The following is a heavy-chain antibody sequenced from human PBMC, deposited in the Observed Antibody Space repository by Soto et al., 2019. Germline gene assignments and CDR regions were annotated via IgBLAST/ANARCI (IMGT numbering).Heavy chain of an antibody. J-gene: IGHJ6*02. D-gene: IGHD2-15*01. CDR2: LSYGGTP. V-gene: IGHV4-59*13. Sequence: QGLLQESGPRLVKASESLSLTCTVSGGPISSYSWSWIRQTPEKGLEWIGYLSYGGTPNYNPSLESRVTITINTTATQFSLKLESLTAADTAVYYCARGFWATGGGNYYDSMDVWGQGTTVRVS. CDR3: ARGFWATGGGNYYDSMDV. CDR1: GGPISSYS.